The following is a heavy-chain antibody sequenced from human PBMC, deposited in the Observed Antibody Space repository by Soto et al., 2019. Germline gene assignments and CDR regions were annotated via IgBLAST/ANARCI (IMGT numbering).Heavy chain of an antibody. CDR1: GGSISGHY. J-gene: IGHJ6*03. CDR2: MYYSGST. Sequence: QVPLQESGPGLVKPSETLSLSCSVSGGSISGHYWSWVRQTPGKGLEWIGYMYYSGSTNYNPSLKSRATISVDTSKNHFSLRLTSVTAADTAVYYCARGPYYDLIWNYYYMDVWGKGTTVTVSS. CDR3: ARGPYYDLIWNYYYMDV. V-gene: IGHV4-59*08. D-gene: IGHD3-16*01.